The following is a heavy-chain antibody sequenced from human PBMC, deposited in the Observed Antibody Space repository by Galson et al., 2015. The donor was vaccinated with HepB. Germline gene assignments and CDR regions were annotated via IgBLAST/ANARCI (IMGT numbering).Heavy chain of an antibody. J-gene: IGHJ4*02. CDR2: ISYDGSNK. CDR3: ARARGMTIIYADFDY. V-gene: IGHV3-30*04. Sequence: SLRLSCAASGFTFSTYVMHWVRQAPGKGLEWVAVISYDGSNKYYADSVKGRFTISRDNSKNTLYLQMNSLRSEDTAVHYCARARGMTIIYADFDYWGQGTLVTVSS. CDR1: GFTFSTYV. D-gene: IGHD3-22*01.